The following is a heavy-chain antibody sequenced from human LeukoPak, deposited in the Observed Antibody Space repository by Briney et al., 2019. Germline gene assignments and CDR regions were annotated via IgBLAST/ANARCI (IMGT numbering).Heavy chain of an antibody. V-gene: IGHV3-23*01. CDR1: GFTFSSYA. CDR3: ANRLGGYCSGGSCPHY. J-gene: IGHJ4*02. D-gene: IGHD2-15*01. Sequence: PGGSLRLSCAASGFTFSSYAMSWVRQAPGKGLEWVSTISGSSSSTYYADSVKGRFTISRDNSKNTLYLQMNSLRAEDTAVYYCANRLGGYCSGGSCPHYWGRGTLVTVSS. CDR2: ISGSSSST.